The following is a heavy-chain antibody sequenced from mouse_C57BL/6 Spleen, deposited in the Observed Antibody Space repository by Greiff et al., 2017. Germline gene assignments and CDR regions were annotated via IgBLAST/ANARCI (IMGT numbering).Heavy chain of an antibody. CDR1: GYTFTSYG. D-gene: IGHD2-3*01. J-gene: IGHJ3*01. CDR3: ARGRGDGYSPFAY. Sequence: QVQLQQSGAELARPGASVKLSCTASGYTFTSYGISWVKQRTGQGLEWIGEIYPRCGNTYYNEKFKGQATLTADKSSSTAYMKIRSLASKDSADYFCARGRGDGYSPFAYWGQGTLVTVSA. CDR2: IYPRCGNT. V-gene: IGHV1-81*01.